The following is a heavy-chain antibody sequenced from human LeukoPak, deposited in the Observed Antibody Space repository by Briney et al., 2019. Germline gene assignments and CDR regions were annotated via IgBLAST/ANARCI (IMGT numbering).Heavy chain of an antibody. CDR2: IFYSGST. V-gene: IGHV4-39*01. Sequence: SETLSLTCTVSSGSISTSNYYWGWVRQPPGKALEWIGNIFYSGSTYYSPSLRSRVTISVDTSKNQFSLKLSSVTAADTAVYYCARQGCTNGVCYGFSSWGQGTLVTVSS. D-gene: IGHD2-8*01. CDR3: ARQGCTNGVCYGFSS. J-gene: IGHJ5*02. CDR1: SGSISTSNYY.